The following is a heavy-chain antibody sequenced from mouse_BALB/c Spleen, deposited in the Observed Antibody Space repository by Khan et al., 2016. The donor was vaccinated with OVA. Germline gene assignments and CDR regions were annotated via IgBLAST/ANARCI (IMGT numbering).Heavy chain of an antibody. J-gene: IGHJ4*01. CDR2: IWSGGST. CDR1: GFSLSRYS. CDR3: ARKKYGNYVSLDY. Sequence: VQLKESGPGLVAPSQSLSITCTVSGFSLSRYSVHWVRQPPGKGLEWLGMIWSGGSTDYNSALESRLSISKDNSKSQVFLKMNSLQTDYTAMYYCARKKYGNYVSLDYWGQGTSVTVSS. V-gene: IGHV2-6-4*01. D-gene: IGHD2-10*02.